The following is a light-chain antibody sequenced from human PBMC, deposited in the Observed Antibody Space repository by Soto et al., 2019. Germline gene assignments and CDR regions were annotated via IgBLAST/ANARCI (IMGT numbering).Light chain of an antibody. CDR3: QQYDSSSVT. CDR1: QTVISTH. V-gene: IGKV3-20*01. J-gene: IGKJ5*01. CDR2: ATY. Sequence: EIVLTQSPGTLSLSPGEGATISCKASQTVISTHLAWYQQKPGQAPRLLIYATYNRATGIPDRFSGSGSGRDFTLTIDRLEPEDFAVYCCQQYDSSSVTFGQGTRLEIK.